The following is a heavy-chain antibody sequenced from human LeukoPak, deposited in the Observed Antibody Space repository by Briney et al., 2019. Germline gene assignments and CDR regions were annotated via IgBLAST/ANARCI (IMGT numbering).Heavy chain of an antibody. J-gene: IGHJ4*02. Sequence: GRSLRLSCAATGFTFSHFGMLWVRQAPGKGLEWVAVIWYNGRNQYYRDSVKGRFTISRDNFKNTLQLQMNSLRVEDTAMYYCVREGTSGNGDGYNSYDYWGQGTLVTVSS. V-gene: IGHV3-33*01. CDR2: IWYNGRNQ. CDR1: GFTFSHFG. D-gene: IGHD5-24*01. CDR3: VREGTSGNGDGYNSYDY.